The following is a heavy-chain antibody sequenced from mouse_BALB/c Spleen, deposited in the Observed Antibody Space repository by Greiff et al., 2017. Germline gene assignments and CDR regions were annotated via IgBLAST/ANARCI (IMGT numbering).Heavy chain of an antibody. Sequence: QVQLKESGAELAKPGASVKMSCKASGYTFTSYWMHWVKQRPGQGLEWIGYINPSTGYTEYNQKFKDKATLTADKSSSTAYMQLSSLTSEDSAVYYCARLGLGPRGYAMDYWGQGTSVTVSS. J-gene: IGHJ4*01. CDR1: GYTFTSYW. D-gene: IGHD4-1*01. V-gene: IGHV1-7*01. CDR2: INPSTGYT. CDR3: ARLGLGPRGYAMDY.